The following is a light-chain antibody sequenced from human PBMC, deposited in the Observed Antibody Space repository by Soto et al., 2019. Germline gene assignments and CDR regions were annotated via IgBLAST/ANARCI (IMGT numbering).Light chain of an antibody. Sequence: QSALTQPRSVSGSPGQSVTISCTGTGSDVGGYNYVSWYQQHPGKAPKLMIYDVTKRPSGVPDRFSGSKSGSTASLTISGLQAADEADYYCCSYAGSNTLLFGGGTKLTVL. J-gene: IGLJ2*01. V-gene: IGLV2-11*01. CDR3: CSYAGSNTLL. CDR2: DVT. CDR1: GSDVGGYNY.